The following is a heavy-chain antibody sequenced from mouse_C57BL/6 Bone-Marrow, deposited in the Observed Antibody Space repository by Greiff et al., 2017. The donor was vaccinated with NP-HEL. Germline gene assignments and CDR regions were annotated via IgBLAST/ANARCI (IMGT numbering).Heavy chain of an antibody. V-gene: IGHV1-5*01. D-gene: IGHD1-1*01. Sequence: EVHLQQSGTVLARPGASVKMSCKTSGYTFTSYWMHWVKQRPGQGLEWIGAIYPGNSDTSYNQKFKGKAKLTAVTSASTAYMELSSLTNEDSAVYYCTRRITTVVAKDYWGQGTTLTVSS. CDR3: TRRITTVVAKDY. J-gene: IGHJ2*01. CDR1: GYTFTSYW. CDR2: IYPGNSDT.